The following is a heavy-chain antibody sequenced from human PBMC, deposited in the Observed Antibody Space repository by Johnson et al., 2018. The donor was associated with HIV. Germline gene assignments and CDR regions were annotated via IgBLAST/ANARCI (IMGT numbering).Heavy chain of an antibody. V-gene: IGHV3-30*04. CDR2: ISYDGSNK. D-gene: IGHD5-12*01. Sequence: QVQLVESGGGVVQPGRSLRLSCAASGFTFSSYAMHWVRQAPGKGLEWVAVISYDGSNKYYADSVKGRFTISRDNSKNTLYLQMNSLRAEDTAVYYCAIDRRLATIPLRKSWGDAFDIWGQGTMVTVSS. CDR3: AIDRRLATIPLRKSWGDAFDI. CDR1: GFTFSSYA. J-gene: IGHJ3*02.